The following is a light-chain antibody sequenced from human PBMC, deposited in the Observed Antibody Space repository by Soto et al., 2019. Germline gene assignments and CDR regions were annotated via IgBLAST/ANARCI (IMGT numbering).Light chain of an antibody. J-gene: IGLJ2*01. CDR3: SSYAGTTTL. CDR1: TNDIGAYGY. CDR2: NAI. V-gene: IGLV2-14*01. Sequence: QSALTQPASVSGSPGQSITLSCTGSTNDIGAYGYVSWYQQHPGQAPKLIIYNAIDRPAGVSYRFSGYKSGNTASLTISGLQAEDEADYYCSSYAGTTTLFGGGTKLNVL.